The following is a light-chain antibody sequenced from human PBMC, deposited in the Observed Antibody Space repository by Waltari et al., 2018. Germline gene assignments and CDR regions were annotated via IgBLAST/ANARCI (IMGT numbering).Light chain of an antibody. J-gene: IGKJ1*01. Sequence: EIVLTQSPGNLSLPPGERATRSCRASQSVGRSLVWYQQKPGQAPRLLIYDAYTRATGIPDRFSGGGSGTDFSLTISRLEPEDFAVYYCQKYERLPATFGQGTKVEIK. CDR1: QSVGRS. CDR2: DAY. CDR3: QKYERLPAT. V-gene: IGKV3-20*01.